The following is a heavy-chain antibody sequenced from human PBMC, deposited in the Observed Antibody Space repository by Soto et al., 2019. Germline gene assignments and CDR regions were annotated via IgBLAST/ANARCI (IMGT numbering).Heavy chain of an antibody. J-gene: IGHJ4*02. D-gene: IGHD2-21*01. Sequence: SETLSLTCTVSGGSISSGGYYWSWIRQPPGKGLEWIAYIYYNGNTNYSPSLKSRVTISVDTSKNQFSLKLGSVTAADTAVYYCARHKLVGDSSFDYWGPGTLVTVSS. CDR2: IYYNGNT. CDR1: GGSISSGGYY. CDR3: ARHKLVGDSSFDY. V-gene: IGHV4-61*08.